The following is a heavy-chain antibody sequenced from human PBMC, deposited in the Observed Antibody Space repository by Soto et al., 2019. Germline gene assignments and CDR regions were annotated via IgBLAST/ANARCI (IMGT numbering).Heavy chain of an antibody. CDR1: GFTFSRYD. Sequence: EVQLVESGGDLVQPGGPLRRSCDASGFTFSRYDFHWVRQATGKGLEWVSAIGTAGDTYYACSVKGRFTISRENAQNSLYLQMNSLRAGDTAVYYCTSGAAGFDYWGQGTLVTVSS. D-gene: IGHD6-13*01. CDR2: IGTAGDT. CDR3: TSGAAGFDY. J-gene: IGHJ4*02. V-gene: IGHV3-13*01.